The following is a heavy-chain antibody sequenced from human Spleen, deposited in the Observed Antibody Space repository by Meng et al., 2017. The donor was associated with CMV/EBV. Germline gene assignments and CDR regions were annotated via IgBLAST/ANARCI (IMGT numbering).Heavy chain of an antibody. V-gene: IGHV4-38-2*02. CDR3: ASTIFGVVSLHY. D-gene: IGHD3-3*01. J-gene: IGHJ6*02. CDR1: DYSISSGYY. CDR2: IYQSGST. Sequence: SDTLSLTCTVSDYSISSGYYWGWIRQPPGKGLEWIVSIYQSGSTYYNPSLKSRVTISVDTSKNQFSLKLSSVTAADMAVYYCASTIFGVVSLHYWGQGTTVTVSS.